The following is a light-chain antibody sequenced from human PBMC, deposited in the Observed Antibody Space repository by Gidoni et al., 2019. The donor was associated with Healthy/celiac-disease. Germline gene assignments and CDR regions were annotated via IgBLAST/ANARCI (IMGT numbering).Light chain of an antibody. V-gene: IGLV1-51*01. J-gene: IGLJ2*01. CDR3: GTWDSSLSAVV. CDR2: DNN. CDR1: SSNIGNNY. Sequence: QSVLTQPPSVSAAPGQKVTISYSGSSSNIGNNYVPWYQQLPGTAPKLLIYDNNKRPSGIPDRFSGSKSGTSATLGITGLQTGDEADYYCGTWDSSLSAVVFGGGTKLTVL.